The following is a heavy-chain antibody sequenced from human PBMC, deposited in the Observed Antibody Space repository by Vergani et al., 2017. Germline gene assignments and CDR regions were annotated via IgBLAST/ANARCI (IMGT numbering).Heavy chain of an antibody. V-gene: IGHV1-18*04. J-gene: IGHJ4*02. CDR2: INSQNGQT. CDR3: ATLVAAAGTDDY. CDR1: GYTFNRYG. D-gene: IGHD6-13*01. Sequence: QVQLVQSEAEVKKPGASVKVSCKTSGYTFNRYGISWVRLAPGQGLEWMGWINSQNGQTYYAQRLQGRVTMTTDTSTSTAYMELRSLKFDDTAVYYCATLVAAAGTDDYWGQGTLVTVSS.